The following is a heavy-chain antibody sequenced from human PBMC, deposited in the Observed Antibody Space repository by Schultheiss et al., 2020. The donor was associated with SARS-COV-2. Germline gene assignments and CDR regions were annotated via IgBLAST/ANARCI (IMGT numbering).Heavy chain of an antibody. CDR3: ARHHWAYSSGWLNWFDP. CDR2: IYYSGST. Sequence: SETLSLTCTVSGGSISSGGYYWSWIRQPPGKGLEWIGYIYYSGSTNYNPSLKSRVTISVDTSKNQFSLKLNSVTAADTAVYYCARHHWAYSSGWLNWFDPWGQGTLVTVSS. V-gene: IGHV4-61*08. D-gene: IGHD6-19*01. CDR1: GGSISSGGYY. J-gene: IGHJ5*02.